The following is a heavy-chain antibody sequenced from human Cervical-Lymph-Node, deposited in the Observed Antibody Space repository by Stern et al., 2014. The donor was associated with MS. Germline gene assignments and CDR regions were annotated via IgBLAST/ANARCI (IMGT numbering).Heavy chain of an antibody. CDR3: ALSSETSDRWYSLGYDL. J-gene: IGHJ5*02. CDR2: IFPVFGTP. Sequence: KLVQSGAEVTKPGSSVKVSCKASGGTFSKFPSSWVRQAPGQGLEWMGGIFPVFGTPTYAQEFVGRVPITEDVSTSTVYMELSSLRSDDTAVYYCALSSETSDRWYSLGYDLWGQGTLVTVSS. D-gene: IGHD6-13*01. V-gene: IGHV1-69*01. CDR1: GGTFSKFP.